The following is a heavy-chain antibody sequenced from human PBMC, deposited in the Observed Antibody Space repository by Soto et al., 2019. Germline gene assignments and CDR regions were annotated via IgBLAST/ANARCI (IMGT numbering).Heavy chain of an antibody. J-gene: IGHJ4*02. CDR3: ARDRYFDY. Sequence: QVQLQESGPGLVKPSETLSLTCTVSGGSISSYYWSWIRQPPRKGLEWIGYIYYSGSTNYNPSLKSRVTISVDTSKNQFSLKLSSVTAADTAVYYCARDRYFDYWGQGTLVTVSS. V-gene: IGHV4-59*01. CDR1: GGSISSYY. CDR2: IYYSGST.